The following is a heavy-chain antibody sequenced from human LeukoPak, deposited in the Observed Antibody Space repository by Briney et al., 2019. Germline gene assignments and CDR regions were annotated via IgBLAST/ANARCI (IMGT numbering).Heavy chain of an antibody. CDR2: IYYSGST. Sequence: SETLSLTCTVSSGSISSYYWSWIRQPPGKGLEWIGYIYYSGSTNYNPSLKSRVTISVDTSKNQFSLKVSSVTAADTAVYYCARNNGDRSSWGLDHWGQGTLVTVSS. D-gene: IGHD6-6*01. J-gene: IGHJ5*02. V-gene: IGHV4-59*01. CDR1: SGSISSYY. CDR3: ARNNGDRSSWGLDH.